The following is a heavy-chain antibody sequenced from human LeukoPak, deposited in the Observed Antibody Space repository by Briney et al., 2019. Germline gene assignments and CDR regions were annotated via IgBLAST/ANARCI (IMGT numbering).Heavy chain of an antibody. V-gene: IGHV3-74*03. CDR1: GFTFRNHW. CDR3: ARDQRVTGRPDIDY. J-gene: IGHJ4*02. CDR2: ISSDGSST. D-gene: IGHD6-6*01. Sequence: GGSLRLSCAPAGFTFRNHWMHWGRQPPGKGLVWVSRISSDGSSTTYADSVKCRFTISRDNAKNTLYLQMNNLRAEDTAMYYCARDQRVTGRPDIDYWGQGTLVIVSS.